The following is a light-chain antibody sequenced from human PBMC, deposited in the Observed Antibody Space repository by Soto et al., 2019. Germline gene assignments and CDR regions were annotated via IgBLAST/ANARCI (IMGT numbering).Light chain of an antibody. V-gene: IGKV3-20*01. Sequence: EIVLTQSPGTLSLSPGERATLSCRASQSISSSYLAWYQQKPGQAPRLLIYGASIRATGIPDRFSGSGSGTDFTLIISRLEPEDFAVYYCQQYGSSPPWTFGQGTKVDIK. CDR3: QQYGSSPPWT. J-gene: IGKJ1*01. CDR1: QSISSSY. CDR2: GAS.